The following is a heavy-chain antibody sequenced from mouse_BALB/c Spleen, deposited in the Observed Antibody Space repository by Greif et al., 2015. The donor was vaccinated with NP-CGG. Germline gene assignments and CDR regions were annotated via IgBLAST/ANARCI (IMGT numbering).Heavy chain of an antibody. CDR2: IRNKANGYTT. CDR3: ARDRDYDGAWFAY. Sequence: EVHLVESGGGLVQPGGSLRLSCATSGFTFTDYYMSWVRQPPGKALEWLGFIRNKANGYTTEYSASVKGRFTISRDNSQSILYLQMNTLRAEDSATYYCARDRDYDGAWFAYWGQGTLVTVSA. D-gene: IGHD2-4*01. J-gene: IGHJ3*01. CDR1: GFTFTDYY. V-gene: IGHV7-3*02.